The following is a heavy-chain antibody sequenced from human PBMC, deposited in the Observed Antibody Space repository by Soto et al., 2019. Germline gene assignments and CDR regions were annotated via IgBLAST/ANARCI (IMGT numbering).Heavy chain of an antibody. D-gene: IGHD3-22*01. CDR3: TTDSYITSIIVRFDY. V-gene: IGHV3-15*07. CDR1: GFTFSNAW. Sequence: GGSLRLSCAASGFTFSNAWINWARQTPGKGLEWVGRVKSKTDGGTTDFAAPVKGRFAISRDDSKNMVYLEMNSLKTEDTAIYYCTTDSYITSIIVRFDYWGRGTLVTVSS. J-gene: IGHJ4*01. CDR2: VKSKTDGGTT.